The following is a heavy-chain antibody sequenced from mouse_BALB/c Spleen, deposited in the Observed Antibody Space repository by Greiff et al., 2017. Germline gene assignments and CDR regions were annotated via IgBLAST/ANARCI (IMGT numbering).Heavy chain of an antibody. CDR2: ISTYYGDA. Sequence: QVQLQQSGAELVRPGVSVKISCKGSGYTFTDYAMHWVKQSHAKSLEWIGVISTYYGDASYNQKFKGKATMTVDKSSSTAYMELARLTSEDSAIYYCARYDLYYFDYWGQGTTLTVSS. CDR3: ARYDLYYFDY. CDR1: GYTFTDYA. J-gene: IGHJ2*01. D-gene: IGHD2-3*01. V-gene: IGHV1S137*01.